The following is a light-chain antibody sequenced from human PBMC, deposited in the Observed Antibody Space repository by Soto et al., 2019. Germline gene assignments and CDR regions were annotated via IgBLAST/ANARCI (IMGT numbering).Light chain of an antibody. CDR2: DAS. CDR3: QQYNNCLYT. CDR1: QSVNSN. Sequence: EIVMTQSPATLSVSPGDRATLSCRASQSVNSNLAWYQQKPGQAPRLLIYDASTRATGVTARFSGSGSGTEFTLTISSLQSEDFAVDYCQQYNNCLYTLGQGTKLEIK. J-gene: IGKJ2*01. V-gene: IGKV3-15*01.